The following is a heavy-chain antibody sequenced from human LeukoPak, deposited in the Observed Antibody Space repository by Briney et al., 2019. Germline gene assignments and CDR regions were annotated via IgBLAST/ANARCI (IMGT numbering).Heavy chain of an antibody. CDR3: AKGTTIFGHPSKPPLDP. V-gene: IGHV3-43*02. Sequence: PGGSLRLSCAASGFTFDDYAMHWVRQAPGKGLEWVSLISGDGGSTYYADSVKGRFTISRDNSKNSLYLQMNSLRTEDTALYYCAKGTTIFGHPSKPPLDPWGQGTLVTVSS. CDR1: GFTFDDYA. D-gene: IGHD3-3*01. J-gene: IGHJ5*02. CDR2: ISGDGGST.